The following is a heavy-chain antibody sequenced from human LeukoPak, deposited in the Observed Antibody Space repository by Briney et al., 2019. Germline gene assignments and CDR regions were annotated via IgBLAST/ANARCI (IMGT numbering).Heavy chain of an antibody. J-gene: IGHJ4*02. D-gene: IGHD2-2*01. CDR1: GFTFSSYG. Sequence: GGSLRLSCAASGFTFSSYGMHWARQAPGKGLEWVAVIWYDGRNKYYADSVKGRFTISRDNSKNTLYLQMNSLRAEDTAVYYCARGSSTSSVWGQGTLVTVSS. CDR2: IWYDGRNK. CDR3: ARGSSTSSV. V-gene: IGHV3-33*01.